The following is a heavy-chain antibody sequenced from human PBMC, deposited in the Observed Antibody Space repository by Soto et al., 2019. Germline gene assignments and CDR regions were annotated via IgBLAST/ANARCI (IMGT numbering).Heavy chain of an antibody. CDR3: ARSYYDSTGSAVDP. CDR1: GASVSNGY. D-gene: IGHD3-22*01. CDR2: MYFGGSF. Sequence: QMQLQASGPGLVKPSETLSLTCNVSGASVSNGYWSWIRQPPGKGLEWIGFMYFGGSFNYNPSLTSRAIISVETSKKQFSMKLTYVTASDTAVYYCARSYYDSTGSAVDPWGQGTLVTVSS. J-gene: IGHJ5*02. V-gene: IGHV4-59*02.